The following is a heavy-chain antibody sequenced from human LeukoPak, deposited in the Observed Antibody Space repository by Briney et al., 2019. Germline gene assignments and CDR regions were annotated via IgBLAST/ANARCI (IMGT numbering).Heavy chain of an antibody. CDR1: GHTFTSYG. CDR2: ISAYNGNT. Sequence: ASVKVSCKASGHTFTSYGICWVRQAPGQGLGWMGWISAYNGNTNYAQKLQGRVTMTTDTSTSTAYMELRSLRSDDTAVYYCARDWSYCSSTSCRNLNWFDPWGQGTLVTVSS. J-gene: IGHJ5*02. D-gene: IGHD2-2*01. V-gene: IGHV1-18*01. CDR3: ARDWSYCSSTSCRNLNWFDP.